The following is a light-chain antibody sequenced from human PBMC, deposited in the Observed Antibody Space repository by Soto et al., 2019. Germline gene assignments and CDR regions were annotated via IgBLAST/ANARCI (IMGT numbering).Light chain of an antibody. V-gene: IGLV2-14*01. CDR1: SSDVGGYNY. J-gene: IGLJ1*01. CDR3: SSYTNSRTSI. CDR2: EVS. Sequence: QSALTQPASVSGSPGQSITISCTGTSSDVGGYNYVSWYQQHPGQAPKLMIYEVSNRPSGVSNRFSGSKSGNTASLTVSGLQAGDEADYYCSSYTNSRTSIFGTGTKLTVL.